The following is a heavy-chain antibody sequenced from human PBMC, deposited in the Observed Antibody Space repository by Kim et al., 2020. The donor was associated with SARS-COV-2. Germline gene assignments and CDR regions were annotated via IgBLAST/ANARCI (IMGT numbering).Heavy chain of an antibody. V-gene: IGHV3-23*01. Sequence: SAAAVKGRFTISRDNSKNTLYLQMNSLRAEDTAVYYCAKVGGYSGYVFDYWGQGTLVTVSS. CDR3: AKVGGYSGYVFDY. J-gene: IGHJ4*02. D-gene: IGHD5-12*01.